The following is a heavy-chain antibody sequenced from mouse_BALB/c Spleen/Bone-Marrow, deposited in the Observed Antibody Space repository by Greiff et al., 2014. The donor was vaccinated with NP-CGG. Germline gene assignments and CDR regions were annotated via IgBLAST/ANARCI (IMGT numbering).Heavy chain of an antibody. CDR1: GFTFSNYA. CDR3: TGHGDDDYFDQ. J-gene: IGHJ2*01. V-gene: IGHV5-9-1*01. CDR2: ISSGGFYT. Sequence: EVMLVESGGGLVKPGGSLKLSCAASGFTFSNYAMSWVRQTPEKRLEWVATISSGGFYTYYLDSVKGRFTISRDNAKNTLYLQMSSLRSEDTAMYYCTGHGDDDYFDQWGQGTTLTVSS.